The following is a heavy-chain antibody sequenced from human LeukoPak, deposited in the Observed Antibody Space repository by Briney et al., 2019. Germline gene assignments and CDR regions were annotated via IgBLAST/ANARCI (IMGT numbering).Heavy chain of an antibody. Sequence: ASVKVSCKASGGTFSSYAISWVRQAPGQGLEWMGGIIPIFGTANYAQKFQGRVTITTDESTSTAYMELSSLRSEDTAVYYCAREGDPLYCSSTSCYTRWYFDLWGRGTLVTVSS. D-gene: IGHD2-2*02. V-gene: IGHV1-69*05. CDR3: AREGDPLYCSSTSCYTRWYFDL. J-gene: IGHJ2*01. CDR1: GGTFSSYA. CDR2: IIPIFGTA.